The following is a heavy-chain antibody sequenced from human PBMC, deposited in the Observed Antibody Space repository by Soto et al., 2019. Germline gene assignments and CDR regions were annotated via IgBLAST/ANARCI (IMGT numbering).Heavy chain of an antibody. D-gene: IGHD1-26*01. CDR2: IYHSGST. V-gene: IGHV4-4*03. J-gene: IGHJ6*02. CDR3: ARDGSLESPIGGFYYYGMDV. CDR1: GGSISSSNW. Sequence: KLRETLSLTCAVSGGSISSSNWWSLVRQPPGKGLGWIGEIYHSGSTNYNPSLKSRVTISVDKSKNQFSLKLSSVTAADTAVYYCARDGSLESPIGGFYYYGMDVWGQGTTVTVSS.